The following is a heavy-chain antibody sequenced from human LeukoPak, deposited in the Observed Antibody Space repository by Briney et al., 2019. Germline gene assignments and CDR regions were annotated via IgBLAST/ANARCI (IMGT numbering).Heavy chain of an antibody. CDR3: ARDPDLAAHSYDYMDF. CDR2: INPSGGST. V-gene: IGHV1-46*01. D-gene: IGHD6-25*01. Sequence: ASVKVSCKASGYTFTRYYMHWVRPAPRQGGEWMGIINPSGGSTNYAQKFQGRVTMTRDTSTSTVYMELSSLRSEDTAVYYCARDPDLAAHSYDYMDFWGQGTTVTVSS. J-gene: IGHJ6*03. CDR1: GYTFTRYY.